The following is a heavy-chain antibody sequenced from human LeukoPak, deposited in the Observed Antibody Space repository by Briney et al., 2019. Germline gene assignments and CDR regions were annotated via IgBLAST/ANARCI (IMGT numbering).Heavy chain of an antibody. D-gene: IGHD6-19*01. CDR1: GYTFTSNY. V-gene: IGHV1-18*04. CDR3: AARTSSGIDY. J-gene: IGHJ4*02. CDR2: ISAYNGNT. Sequence: ASVKVSCKAFGYTFTSNYMHWVRQAPGQGLEWMGWISAYNGNTNYAQKLQGRVTMTTDTSTSTAYMELRSLRSDDTAVYYCAARTSSGIDYWGQGTLVTVSS.